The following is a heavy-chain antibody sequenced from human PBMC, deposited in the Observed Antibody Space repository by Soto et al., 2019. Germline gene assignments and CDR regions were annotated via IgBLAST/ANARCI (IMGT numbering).Heavy chain of an antibody. CDR2: IYYSGST. CDR3: ARTYYDILTGYSPLRDNWFDP. D-gene: IGHD3-9*01. CDR1: GGSISSGGYY. Sequence: QVQLQESGPGLVKPSQTLSLTCTVSGGSISSGGYYWSWIRQHPGKGLEWIGYIYYSGSTYYNPSLKSRVTISVDTSKNQFSLKLSSVTAADTAVYYCARTYYDILTGYSPLRDNWFDPWGQGTLVTVSS. V-gene: IGHV4-31*03. J-gene: IGHJ5*02.